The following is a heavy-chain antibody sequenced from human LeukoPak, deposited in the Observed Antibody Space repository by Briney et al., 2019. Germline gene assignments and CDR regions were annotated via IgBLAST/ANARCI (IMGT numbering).Heavy chain of an antibody. CDR2: IYYSGRT. V-gene: IGHV4-59*08. Sequence: SETLSLTCTVSGGSISSYYWSWIRQPPGKGLEWIAYIYYSGRTNYNPSLKSRVTTSVDTSKNQFSLKLRSVTAADTAVYYCARSYYYASGSYYPPNYWGQGTLVTVSS. J-gene: IGHJ4*02. CDR1: GGSISSYY. D-gene: IGHD3-10*01. CDR3: ARSYYYASGSYYPPNY.